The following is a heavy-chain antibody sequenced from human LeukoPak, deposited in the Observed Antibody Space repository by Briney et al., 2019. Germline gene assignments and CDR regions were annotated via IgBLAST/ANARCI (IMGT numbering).Heavy chain of an antibody. CDR2: IKSKTDCGTT. CDR1: GFTFCNPW. CDR3: TTDRLDIVVVPADYYYYGMDV. V-gene: IGHV3-15*01. Sequence: PGGPLRLSCTVWGFTFCNPWVRGARHSRGEGLECCGRIKSKTDCGTTDYAAPVEGRFTISRDDSKNTLYLQMNSLKTEDTAVYYCTTDRLDIVVVPADYYYYGMDVWGQGTTVTVSS. J-gene: IGHJ6*02. D-gene: IGHD2-2*01.